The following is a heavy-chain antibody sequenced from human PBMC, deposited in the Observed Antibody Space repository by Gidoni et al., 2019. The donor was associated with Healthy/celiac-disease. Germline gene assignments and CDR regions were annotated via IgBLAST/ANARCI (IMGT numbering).Heavy chain of an antibody. D-gene: IGHD3-10*01. Sequence: QAPGKGLEWVAVIWYDGSNKYYADSVKGRFTISRDNSKNTLYLQMNSLRAEDTAVYYCARPSGSGSYLAAFDIWGQGTMVTVSS. CDR2: IWYDGSNK. CDR3: ARPSGSGSYLAAFDI. V-gene: IGHV3-33*01. J-gene: IGHJ3*02.